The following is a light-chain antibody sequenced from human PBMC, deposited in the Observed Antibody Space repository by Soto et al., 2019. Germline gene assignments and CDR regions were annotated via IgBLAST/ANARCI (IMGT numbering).Light chain of an antibody. Sequence: QSALTQPASVSGSPGQSITISCTGTSSDVGSYILVSWYQQHPGKAPKLMIYEGSKRPSGVSNRFSGSKSGNTASLTISGLQAEDGADYYCCSYTTSVFVFGGGTKVTVL. J-gene: IGLJ2*01. CDR1: SSDVGSYIL. CDR3: CSYTTSVFV. V-gene: IGLV2-23*01. CDR2: EGS.